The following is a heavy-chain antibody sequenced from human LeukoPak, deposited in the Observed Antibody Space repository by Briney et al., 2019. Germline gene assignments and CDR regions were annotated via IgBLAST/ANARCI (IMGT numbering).Heavy chain of an antibody. V-gene: IGHV1-69*01. J-gene: IGHJ5*02. CDR1: GCTFIKYA. Sequence: SVKVSCKASGCTFIKYAISWVRQAPGQGLEWMGGIIPIFSTTNYAQKFQARVTITADESTSTAYMELSSLRSDDTAMYYCARQDAKCSSTSCYAGGWFDPWGQGTPVTVSS. CDR2: IIPIFSTT. CDR3: ARQDAKCSSTSCYAGGWFDP. D-gene: IGHD2-2*01.